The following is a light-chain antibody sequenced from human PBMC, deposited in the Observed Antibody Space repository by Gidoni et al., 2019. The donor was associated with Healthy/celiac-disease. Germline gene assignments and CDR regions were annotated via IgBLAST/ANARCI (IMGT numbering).Light chain of an antibody. CDR3: QQLNSYPPHIT. CDR1: QGISSY. Sequence: IQLTQSPSFLSASVGDRVTITCRASQGISSYLAWYQQKTGKAPKLLNYAASTLQSGVPSRFSGSGSGTEFTLTISSLQPEDFATNDCQQLNSYPPHITFGPGTKVDIK. J-gene: IGKJ3*01. CDR2: AAS. V-gene: IGKV1-9*01.